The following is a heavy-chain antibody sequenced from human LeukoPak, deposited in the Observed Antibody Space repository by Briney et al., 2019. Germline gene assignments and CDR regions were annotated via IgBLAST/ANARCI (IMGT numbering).Heavy chain of an antibody. Sequence: GGSLRLSCAASGFTFSSYAMSWVRQAPGKGLEWVSAISGSGGSTYYADSVKGRFTISRDNSKNMLYLQMNSLRAEDTAVYYCTRDLSCVNPFDYWGQGTLVTVSS. J-gene: IGHJ4*02. CDR1: GFTFSSYA. V-gene: IGHV3-23*01. CDR2: ISGSGGST. CDR3: TRDLSCVNPFDY.